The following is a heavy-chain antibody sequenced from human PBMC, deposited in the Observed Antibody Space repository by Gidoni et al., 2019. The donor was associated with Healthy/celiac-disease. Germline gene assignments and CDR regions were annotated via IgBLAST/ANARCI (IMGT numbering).Heavy chain of an antibody. CDR1: GFTFNSYW. CDR3: ARDSGEYYYDSSGYFSY. Sequence: EVQLVESGGGLVQPGGSLRLSCAASGFTFNSYWMSWVRQAPGKGLAWVANIKKDGSEKYYVDSVKGRFTISRDNAKNSLYLQMNSLRAEDTAVYYCARDSGEYYYDSSGYFSYWGQGTLVTVSS. D-gene: IGHD3-22*01. CDR2: IKKDGSEK. J-gene: IGHJ4*02. V-gene: IGHV3-7*04.